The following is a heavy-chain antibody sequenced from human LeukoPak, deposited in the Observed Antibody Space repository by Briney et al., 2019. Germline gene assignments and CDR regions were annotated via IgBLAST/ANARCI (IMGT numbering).Heavy chain of an antibody. CDR3: AREKLGVRAFDI. CDR1: GYTFTGYY. V-gene: IGHV1-2*02. CDR2: INPNSGGT. Sequence: ASVKVSCKASGYTFTGYYMHWVRQAPGQGLEWMGWINPNSGGTNFAQNFQGRVTMTRDTSISTAYMELSRLRSDDTAVFYCAREKLGVRAFDIWGQGTMVTVSS. D-gene: IGHD7-27*01. J-gene: IGHJ3*02.